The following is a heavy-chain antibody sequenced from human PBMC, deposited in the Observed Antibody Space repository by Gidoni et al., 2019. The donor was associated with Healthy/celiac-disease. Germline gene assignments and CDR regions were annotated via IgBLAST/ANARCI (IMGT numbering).Heavy chain of an antibody. CDR1: GSSISSSSYY. CDR2: IYYSGGT. J-gene: IGHJ4*02. D-gene: IGHD3-10*01. CDR3: ARQKNYYGSGSYPH. V-gene: IGHV4-39*01. Sequence: QLQLQESGPGLVKPSETLSLTCTVSGSSISSSSYYWGWIRQPPGKGLEWIGSIYYSGGTYYNPSLKSRVTISVDTSKNQFSLKLSSVTAADTAVYYCARQKNYYGSGSYPHWGQGTLVTVSS.